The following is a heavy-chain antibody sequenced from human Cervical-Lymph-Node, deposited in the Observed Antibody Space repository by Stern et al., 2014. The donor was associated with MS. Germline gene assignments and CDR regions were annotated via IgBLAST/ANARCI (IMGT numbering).Heavy chain of an antibody. Sequence: EMQLAESGGGLIQPGGSLRLSCAAPGFTVSNNYMSWVRQAPGKGLEWVSLIYTDDSTYYAGAVQGRFTISRDSSKNKLFLQMNSLRAEDTAVYYCARAIFGVNTAAMAPDAFDTWGQGTMVTVS. J-gene: IGHJ3*02. CDR1: GFTVSNNY. D-gene: IGHD3-3*01. CDR3: ARAIFGVNTAAMAPDAFDT. V-gene: IGHV3-53*01. CDR2: IYTDDST.